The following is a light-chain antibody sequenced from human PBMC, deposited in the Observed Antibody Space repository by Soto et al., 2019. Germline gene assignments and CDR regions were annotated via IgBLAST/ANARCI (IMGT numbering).Light chain of an antibody. CDR3: ISYTTSGTDV. V-gene: IGLV2-14*01. CDR1: SSDVGNYDY. J-gene: IGLJ1*01. CDR2: HVS. Sequence: QSALTQPASVSGSPGQSITIPCTGSSSDVGNYDYVSWYQQHPGKAPRLMIYHVSYRPSGVSYRFSGSKSGNTASLTISGLQAEDEADYYCISYTTSGTDVFGSGTKLTVL.